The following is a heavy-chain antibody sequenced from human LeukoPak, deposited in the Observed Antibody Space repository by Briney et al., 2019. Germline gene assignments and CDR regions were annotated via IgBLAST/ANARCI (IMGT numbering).Heavy chain of an antibody. CDR3: VKDSPPRCSGSPPAY. Sequence: GGSLRLSCAASGFTFSRSDMSWVRQAPGKGLEWVANMNKDGGEKYYVDSVKGRFTISRDNAKNSLYLQTNSLRADDTAVYYCVKDSPPRCSGSPPAYWGQGTLVTVSS. J-gene: IGHJ4*02. V-gene: IGHV3-7*03. CDR1: GFTFSRSD. D-gene: IGHD1-26*01. CDR2: MNKDGGEK.